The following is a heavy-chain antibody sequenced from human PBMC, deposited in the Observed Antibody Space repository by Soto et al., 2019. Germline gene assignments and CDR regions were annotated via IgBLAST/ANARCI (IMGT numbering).Heavy chain of an antibody. J-gene: IGHJ5*02. D-gene: IGHD5-18*01. CDR2: IYYSGNT. CDR1: GGSVSSGDYY. V-gene: IGHV4-61*08. CDR3: ARIPVDTSMIYWLDP. Sequence: QVQLQESGPGLVKPSETLSLTCTVSGGSVSSGDYYWSWIRQPPGKGLGWIGYIYYSGNTNYNPSLKSRVIISVATSKNLFSLKLTSVTAADTAVYYCARIPVDTSMIYWLDPWGQGTLVTVSS.